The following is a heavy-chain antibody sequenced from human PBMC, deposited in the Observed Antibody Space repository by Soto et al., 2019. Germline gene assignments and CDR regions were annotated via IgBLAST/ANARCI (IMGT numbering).Heavy chain of an antibody. CDR1: DGSTSSYY. D-gene: IGHD4-17*01. V-gene: IGHV4-59*08. CDR2: IYSSGST. CDR3: ARRYGRYFDY. J-gene: IGHJ4*02. Sequence: SETLSLTCTFCDGSTSSYYRSWIRQPPGKGLEWIGYIYSSGSTNYNPSLKSRVTISVDTSKNQFSLKLSSVTAADTAVYYCARRYGRYFDYWGQGTLVTVSS.